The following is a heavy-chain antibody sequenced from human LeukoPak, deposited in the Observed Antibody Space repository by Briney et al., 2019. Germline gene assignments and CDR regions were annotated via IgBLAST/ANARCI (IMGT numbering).Heavy chain of an antibody. CDR1: GDSVSSNSAA. Sequence: SQTLSLTCALSGDSVSSNSAAWNWIRQSPSRGLEWLVRTYYRSNSYNDYAVSVKSRITINPDTSKNQFSLQLNSVTPEDTAVYYCARGDYCSGGSCYSDGSHNWFDPWGQGTLVTVSS. CDR3: ARGDYCSGGSCYSDGSHNWFDP. D-gene: IGHD2-15*01. V-gene: IGHV6-1*01. J-gene: IGHJ5*02. CDR2: TYYRSNSYN.